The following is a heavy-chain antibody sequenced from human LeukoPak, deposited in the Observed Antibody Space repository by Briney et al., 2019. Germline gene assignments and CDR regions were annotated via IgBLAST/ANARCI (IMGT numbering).Heavy chain of an antibody. CDR2: INHSGST. CDR1: GGSFSGYY. V-gene: IGHV4-34*01. CDR3: ARSHYYGSGSYYFSYYGMDV. Sequence: ASETLSLTCAVYGGSFSGYYWSWIRQPPGKGLEWIGEINHSGSTNYNPSLKSRVTISVDTSKNQFSLKLSSVTAADTAVYYCARSHYYGSGSYYFSYYGMDVWGQGTTVTVSS. J-gene: IGHJ6*02. D-gene: IGHD3-10*01.